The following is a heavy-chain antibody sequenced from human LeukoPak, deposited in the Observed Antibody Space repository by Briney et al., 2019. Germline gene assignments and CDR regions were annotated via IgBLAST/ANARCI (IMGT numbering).Heavy chain of an antibody. D-gene: IGHD5-18*01. V-gene: IGHV1-46*01. Sequence: ASVKVSCKASGYTFTSNYIHWVRQAPGQGLEWMGMIYPRDGSTSYAQKFQGRVTITADESTSTAYMELSSLRSEDTAVYYCARLTPGYSYGALSYYYGMDVWGQGTTVTVSS. CDR3: ARLTPGYSYGALSYYYGMDV. J-gene: IGHJ6*02. CDR1: GYTFTSNY. CDR2: IYPRDGST.